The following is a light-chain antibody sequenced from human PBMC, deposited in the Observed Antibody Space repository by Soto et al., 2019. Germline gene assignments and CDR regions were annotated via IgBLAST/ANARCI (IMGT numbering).Light chain of an antibody. J-gene: IGKJ4*01. Sequence: IVLTPSPGTLSLSPVERATLSCRASQTVSSNFLAWYQEKPGQGPRLLIYGASTRATGIPDRFSGSGSGTDFTLTISRLDPEDFAVYYCRQYGRSLEFAVGGGTKVDIK. V-gene: IGKV3-20*01. CDR2: GAS. CDR1: QTVSSNF. CDR3: RQYGRSLEFA.